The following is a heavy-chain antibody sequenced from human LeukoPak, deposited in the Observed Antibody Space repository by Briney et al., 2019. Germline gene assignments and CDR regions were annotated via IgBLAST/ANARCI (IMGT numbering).Heavy chain of an antibody. J-gene: IGHJ4*02. CDR2: INHSGTT. CDR3: AREDTAMGT. V-gene: IGHV4-34*01. CDR1: GASFSGYY. Sequence: SETLSLTCAVYGASFSGYYWSWIRQPPGKGLECIGEINHSGTTNYNPSLKSRVTISVDTSKNQFSLKLSSVTAADTAVYYCAREDTAMGTWGQGTLVTVSS. D-gene: IGHD5-18*01.